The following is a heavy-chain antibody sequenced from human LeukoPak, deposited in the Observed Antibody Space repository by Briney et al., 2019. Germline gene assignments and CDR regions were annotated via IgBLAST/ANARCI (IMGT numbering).Heavy chain of an antibody. D-gene: IGHD6-19*01. J-gene: IGHJ4*02. CDR2: INPNSGGT. Sequence: GASVKVSCKASGYTFTGYYMHWVRQAPGQGLEWMGWINPNSGGTNYAQKFQGRVTMTRDTSISTAYMELSRLRSDDTAVYYCARVHAVAGTRYYFDYWGQGTLVTVSS. V-gene: IGHV1-2*02. CDR3: ARVHAVAGTRYYFDY. CDR1: GYTFTGYY.